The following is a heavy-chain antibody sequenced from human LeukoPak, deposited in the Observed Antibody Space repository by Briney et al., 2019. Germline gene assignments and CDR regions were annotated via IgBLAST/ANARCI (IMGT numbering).Heavy chain of an antibody. CDR3: ARDRAPYGSGSPWDY. Sequence: PGGSLRLSCAASGFTFSSYEMNWVRQAPGKGLEWVSYISSSGSTIYYADSVKGRFTISRDNAKNSLYLQMNSLRAEDTAVYYCARDRAPYGSGSPWDYWGQGTLVTVSS. CDR2: ISSSGSTI. CDR1: GFTFSSYE. J-gene: IGHJ4*02. D-gene: IGHD3-10*01. V-gene: IGHV3-48*03.